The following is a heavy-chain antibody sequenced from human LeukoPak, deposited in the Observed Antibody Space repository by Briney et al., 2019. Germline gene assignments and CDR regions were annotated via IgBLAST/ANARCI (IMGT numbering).Heavy chain of an antibody. V-gene: IGHV4-39*07. CDR3: AKEAGYIDSPRYFDL. CDR1: GGSISSSSYY. CDR2: IYYSGST. J-gene: IGHJ2*01. D-gene: IGHD5-12*01. Sequence: SETLSLTCTVSGGSISSSSYYWGWIRQPPGKGLEWIGSIYYSGSTYYNPSLKSRVTISVDTSKNQFSLKLSSVTAADTALYFCAKEAGYIDSPRYFDLWGRGTLVTVSS.